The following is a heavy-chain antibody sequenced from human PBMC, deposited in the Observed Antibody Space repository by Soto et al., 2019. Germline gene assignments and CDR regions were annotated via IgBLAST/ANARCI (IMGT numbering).Heavy chain of an antibody. D-gene: IGHD6-19*01. Sequence: PSETLSLTCIVSGGSIYSYYWSWIRQPPGKGLEWIGYIYYSGSTNYNPSLKSRVTISVDTSKNQFSLKLSSVTAADTAVYYCARHPGIAVGTYYFDYWGQGTLVTVSS. CDR2: IYYSGST. J-gene: IGHJ4*02. V-gene: IGHV4-59*08. CDR3: ARHPGIAVGTYYFDY. CDR1: GGSIYSYY.